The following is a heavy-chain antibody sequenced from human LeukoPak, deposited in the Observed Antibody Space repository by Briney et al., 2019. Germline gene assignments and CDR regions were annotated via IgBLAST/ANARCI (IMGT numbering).Heavy chain of an antibody. CDR1: GFTFSSYS. Sequence: GGSLRLSCAASGFTFSSYSVNWVRQAPGKGLEWVSSISSSSSYIYYADSVKGRFTISRDNAKNSLYLHMNSLRAEDTAVYYCARGLRFLSPSNWFDPWGQGTLVTVSS. CDR2: ISSSSSYI. J-gene: IGHJ5*02. V-gene: IGHV3-21*01. CDR3: ARGLRFLSPSNWFDP. D-gene: IGHD2/OR15-2a*01.